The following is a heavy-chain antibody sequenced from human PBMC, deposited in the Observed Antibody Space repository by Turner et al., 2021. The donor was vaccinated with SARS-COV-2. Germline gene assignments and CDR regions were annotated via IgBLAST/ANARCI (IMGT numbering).Heavy chain of an antibody. CDR3: SRANTVMYFYTMEV. D-gene: IGHD4-4*01. V-gene: IGHV1-2*02. CDR1: GYTFSTYY. CDR2: INLSTSGT. J-gene: IGHJ6*02. Sequence: HVQLVQSGAEVKRPGASVRVSCKASGYTFSTYYIHWVRQAPGQAPEGLGWINLSTSGTSYAPNFRGRVTMTRDTSSSTAFLDVKSLQSDDTAVYYCSRANTVMYFYTMEVWGQGTTVTVSS.